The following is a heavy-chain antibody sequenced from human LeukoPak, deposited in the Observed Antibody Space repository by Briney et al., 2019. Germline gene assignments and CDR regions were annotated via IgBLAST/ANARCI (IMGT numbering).Heavy chain of an antibody. CDR2: IYSGGST. V-gene: IGHV3-53*01. D-gene: IGHD5-18*01. CDR3: ARDLRRPQLWSGPAYYYYMDV. J-gene: IGHJ6*03. CDR1: GFTVSSNY. Sequence: GGSLRLSCAASGFTVSSNYMSWVRQAPGKGLEWVSVIYSGGSTYYADSVKGRFTISRDNSKNTLYLQMNSLRAEDTAVYYCARDLRRPQLWSGPAYYYYMDVWGKGTTVTISS.